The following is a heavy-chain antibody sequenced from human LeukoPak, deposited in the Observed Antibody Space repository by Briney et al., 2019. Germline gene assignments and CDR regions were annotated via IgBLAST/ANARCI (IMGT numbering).Heavy chain of an antibody. CDR2: VWSDGRNK. CDR1: GFTFSNYV. V-gene: IGHV3-33*01. CDR3: ARDRGFCSGGSCYSNYFDY. D-gene: IGHD2-15*01. Sequence: GRSLRLSCAPSGFTFSNYVMHWVRQAPGKGLEWVALVWSDGRNKFYTDSVKGRFTISRDNSKNTLDLQMNSLRAEDTAVYYCARDRGFCSGGSCYSNYFDYWGQGTLVTVSS. J-gene: IGHJ4*02.